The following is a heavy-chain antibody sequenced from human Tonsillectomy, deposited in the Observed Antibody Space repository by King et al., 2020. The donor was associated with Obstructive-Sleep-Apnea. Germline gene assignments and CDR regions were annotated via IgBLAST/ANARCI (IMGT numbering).Heavy chain of an antibody. CDR1: GFTVSSNY. V-gene: IGHV3-53*04. CDR2: IYIVGST. Sequence: EVQLVESGGGLVQPGGSLRLSCAASGFTVSSNYMSWVRQAPGKGLEGVSVIYIVGSTYYADSVRGRFTISRHNSKHTLYLQMNSLRAEDTAVYYCAGQGYGMDVWGQGTTVTVSS. CDR3: AGQGYGMDV. J-gene: IGHJ6*02.